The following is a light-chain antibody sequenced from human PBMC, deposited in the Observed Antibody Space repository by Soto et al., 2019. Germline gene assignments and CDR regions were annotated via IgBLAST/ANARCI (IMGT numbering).Light chain of an antibody. V-gene: IGKV3-20*01. CDR3: QYQGS. CDR2: DVS. Sequence: IVLTQSPDTLSLSPGQRATLSCRASQSVSRRYLAWYQQKPGQAPMLLIYDVSERASDIPDRFSGSGSGTDFTLTINRLGPEDVAVYYCQYQGSFGGGTKVEIK. CDR1: QSVSRRY. J-gene: IGKJ4*01.